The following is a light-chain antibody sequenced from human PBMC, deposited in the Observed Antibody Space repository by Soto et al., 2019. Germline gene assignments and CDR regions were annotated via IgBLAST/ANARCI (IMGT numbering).Light chain of an antibody. Sequence: DIQLTQSPSFLSASVGDRVTITCRASPGISSYLAWYQQKPGQVPELLLFSASTLVSGDPSRFSGSGSETEFTLTISSLQPEDSATYYCQQLNSYPFIFGPGTKVTLK. V-gene: IGKV1-9*01. CDR3: QQLNSYPFI. CDR2: SAS. CDR1: PGISSY. J-gene: IGKJ3*01.